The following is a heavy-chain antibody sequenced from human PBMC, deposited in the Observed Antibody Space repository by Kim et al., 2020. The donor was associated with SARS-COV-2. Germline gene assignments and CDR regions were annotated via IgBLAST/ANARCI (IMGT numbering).Heavy chain of an antibody. J-gene: IGHJ4*02. Sequence: KATRSTTENAASVHSRFTISRNDSKNTEYLQMNSLKTEDTAVYYCTRHGAYWGQGTLVTVSS. D-gene: IGHD3-16*01. CDR3: TRHGAY. V-gene: IGHV3-73*01. CDR2: KATRSTT.